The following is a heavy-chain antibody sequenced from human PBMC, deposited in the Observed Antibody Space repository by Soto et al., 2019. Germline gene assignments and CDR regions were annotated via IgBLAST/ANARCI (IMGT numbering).Heavy chain of an antibody. D-gene: IGHD2-8*01. CDR2: VYPADSKT. V-gene: IGHV5-51*01. CDR3: AKFRVGGYCTSDVCYQFDN. Sequence: PGESLKISCKGSGYSFSNNWIVRMRQMPGKGLEWMGIVYPADSKTRYSPSFEGQVTISADNSISTAYLQWSSLKASDTAMYYCAKFRVGGYCTSDVCYQFDNWGLGTLVTVSS. J-gene: IGHJ4*02. CDR1: GYSFSNNW.